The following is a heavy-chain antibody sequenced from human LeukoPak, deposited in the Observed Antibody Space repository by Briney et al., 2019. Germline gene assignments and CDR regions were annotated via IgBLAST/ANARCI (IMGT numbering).Heavy chain of an antibody. D-gene: IGHD1-1*01. Sequence: GGSLRLSCAASGFTFSSHGMSWVRQAPGKGLEWVSTISGSGDNTYYADSVKGRFTISRDNAKESLFLQMNSLRPEDTALYYCASLKIRRIGNAFDIWGQGTMVTVSS. J-gene: IGHJ3*02. CDR3: ASLKIRRIGNAFDI. CDR2: ISGSGDNT. V-gene: IGHV3-23*01. CDR1: GFTFSSHG.